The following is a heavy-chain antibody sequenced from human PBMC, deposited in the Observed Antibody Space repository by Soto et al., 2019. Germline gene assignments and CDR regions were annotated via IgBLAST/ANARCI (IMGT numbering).Heavy chain of an antibody. J-gene: IGHJ6*02. D-gene: IGHD3-16*01. V-gene: IGHV5-10-1*01. CDR1: GYSFTTYW. Sequence: PRESLKISCQGSGYSFTTYWITWVRQMPGKGLEWMGKIDPSDSYTNYSPSFQGHVTISADKSISTAYLQWSSVKASDTAMYYCARHGGVYNDFYHYYVMDVWGQGSTVTVSS. CDR2: IDPSDSYT. CDR3: ARHGGVYNDFYHYYVMDV.